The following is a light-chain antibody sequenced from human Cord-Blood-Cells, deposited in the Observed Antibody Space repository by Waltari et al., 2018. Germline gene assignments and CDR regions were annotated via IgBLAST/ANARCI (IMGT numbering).Light chain of an antibody. J-gene: IGKJ2*03. V-gene: IGKV1-39*01. CDR1: QSISSY. CDR3: QQSYSTPYS. CDR2: AAS. Sequence: DIQMTQSPSSLSASVGDRVTITCRARQSISSYLNWYQQKPGKAPKLLIYAASSLQSGVPSRFSGSGSGTDFTLTISILQPEDFATYYCQQSYSTPYSFGQGTKLEIK.